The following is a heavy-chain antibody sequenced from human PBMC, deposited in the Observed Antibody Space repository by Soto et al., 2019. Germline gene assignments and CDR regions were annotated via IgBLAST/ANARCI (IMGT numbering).Heavy chain of an antibody. J-gene: IGHJ6*02. Sequence: GGSLRLSCAASGFTFSSYAMSWVRQAPGKGLEWVSAISGSGGSTYYADSVKGRFTISRDNSKNTLYLQMNSLRAEDTAVYYCAKDLSSEKFAYYYGMEVWGQGTTVTVSS. CDR2: ISGSGGST. CDR1: GFTFSSYA. CDR3: AKDLSSEKFAYYYGMEV. V-gene: IGHV3-23*01.